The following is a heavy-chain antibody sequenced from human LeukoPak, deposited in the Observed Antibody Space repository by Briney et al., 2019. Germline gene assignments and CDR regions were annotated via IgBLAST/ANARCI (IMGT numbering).Heavy chain of an antibody. Sequence: GGSLRLSCAASGFTFSSYWMHWVRQAPGKGLVWVSRINSDGRDTTYADSVKGRFTISRDNAKNTLYLQMDSLRAEDTAVYYCARDWSYSSGWAQNDYWGQGTLVTVSS. CDR3: ARDWSYSSGWAQNDY. J-gene: IGHJ4*02. CDR1: GFTFSSYW. V-gene: IGHV3-74*01. D-gene: IGHD6-19*01. CDR2: INSDGRDT.